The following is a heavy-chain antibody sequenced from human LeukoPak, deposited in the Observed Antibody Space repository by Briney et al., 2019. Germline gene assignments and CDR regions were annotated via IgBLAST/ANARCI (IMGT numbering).Heavy chain of an antibody. J-gene: IGHJ4*02. Sequence: PSETLSFTCTVSGGSISSYYWSWIRQPPGKGLEWIGYIYYSGSTNYNPPLKSRVTISVDTSKNQFSLKLSSVTAADTAVYYCASGLPSPDYWGQGTLVTVSS. D-gene: IGHD5-12*01. CDR1: GGSISSYY. CDR2: IYYSGST. V-gene: IGHV4-59*01. CDR3: ASGLPSPDY.